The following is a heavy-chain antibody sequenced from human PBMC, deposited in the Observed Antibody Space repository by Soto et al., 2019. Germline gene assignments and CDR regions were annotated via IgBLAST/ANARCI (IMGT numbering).Heavy chain of an antibody. CDR1: GFTFNNYG. D-gene: IGHD6-13*01. CDR3: ARRQISPPTRGAAAARGGMDV. CDR2: IWNDGSGY. J-gene: IGHJ6*02. Sequence: QVQLVESGGGVVQPGGSLRLSCAASGFTFNNYGMHWVRQAPGKGLEWVAVIWNDGSGYYYANSVKGRFTISRDNSKNTVYLQMSSLRAEDTAVYFCARRQISPPTRGAAAARGGMDVWGHGTTVTVSS. V-gene: IGHV3-33*01.